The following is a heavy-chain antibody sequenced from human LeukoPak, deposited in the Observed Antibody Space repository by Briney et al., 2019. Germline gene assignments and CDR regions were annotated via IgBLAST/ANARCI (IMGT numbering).Heavy chain of an antibody. CDR3: ARQPSSWYRYWYFDL. V-gene: IGHV4-39*01. J-gene: IGHJ2*01. D-gene: IGHD6-13*01. Sequence: PSETLSLTCTVSDGSISTSSYHWGWIRQPPGKGLEWIGSISYSGSTYYSPSLESRITISVDTSQNQFSLKLNSVTAADTAVYYCARQPSSWYRYWYFDLWGRGTLVTVSS. CDR1: DGSISTSSYH. CDR2: ISYSGST.